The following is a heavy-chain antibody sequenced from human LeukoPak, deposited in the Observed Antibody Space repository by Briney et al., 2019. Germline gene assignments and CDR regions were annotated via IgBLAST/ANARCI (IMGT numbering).Heavy chain of an antibody. CDR2: ISNSAPTI. CDR3: ARDRDWVFDY. V-gene: IGHV3-48*01. CDR1: GFTFTNNA. Sequence: GGSLRLSCAASGFTFTNNAIIWVRQAPGKGLEWVSYISNSAPTIYHADSVKGRFTISRVNAQNSLYPQMSSLRAEAPALYYCARDRDWVFDYWGQETLVTVSS. D-gene: IGHD2-21*02. J-gene: IGHJ4*02.